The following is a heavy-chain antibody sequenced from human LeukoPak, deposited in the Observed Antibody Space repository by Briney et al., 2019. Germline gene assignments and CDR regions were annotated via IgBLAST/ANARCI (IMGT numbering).Heavy chain of an antibody. J-gene: IGHJ6*03. V-gene: IGHV3-66*02. Sequence: GGSLRLSCAVSGFRVSDYYMSWVRQAPGKGLEWVSVIYSGGSTYYADSVKGRFTISRDNSKNTLYLQMNSLRAEDTAVYYCGSSSSGGYYYYYYMDVWGKGTTVTVSS. D-gene: IGHD6-6*01. CDR2: IYSGGST. CDR1: GFRVSDYY. CDR3: GSSSSGGYYYYYYMDV.